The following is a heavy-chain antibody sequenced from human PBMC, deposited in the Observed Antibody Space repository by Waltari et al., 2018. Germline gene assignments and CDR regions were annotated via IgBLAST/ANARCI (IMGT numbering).Heavy chain of an antibody. V-gene: IGHV3-23*01. CDR2: LSGSGATT. Sequence: EVHLLESGGGLVQPGGSLRLSCAASGFSFVGFALNWVRQAPGKGLEWVSALSGSGATTYYADSVRCRFTVSRDNNRNTVYLQMNSLRAEDTAVYYCAKAFRGYSGSYFDSWGRGTLVAVSA. CDR3: AKAFRGYSGSYFDS. CDR1: GFSFVGFA. J-gene: IGHJ4*02. D-gene: IGHD5-12*01.